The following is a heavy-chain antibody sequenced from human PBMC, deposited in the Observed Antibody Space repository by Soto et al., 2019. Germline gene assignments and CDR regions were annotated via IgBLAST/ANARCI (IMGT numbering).Heavy chain of an antibody. J-gene: IGHJ6*02. CDR2: IYYSGST. D-gene: IGHD3-3*01. V-gene: IGHV4-31*03. Sequence: SETLSLTCTVSGGSISSGGYYWSWIRQHPGKGLEWIGYIYYSGSTYYNPSLKSRVTISVDTSKNQFSLKLSSVTAADTAVYYCARDGAREYYDFWSGFYGMDVWGQGTTVTVSS. CDR3: ARDGAREYYDFWSGFYGMDV. CDR1: GGSISSGGYY.